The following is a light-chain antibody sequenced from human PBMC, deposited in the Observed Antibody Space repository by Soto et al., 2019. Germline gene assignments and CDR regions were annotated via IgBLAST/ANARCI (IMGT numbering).Light chain of an antibody. CDR2: GDS. V-gene: IGLV1-40*01. Sequence: QSVLTQPPSVSGAPGQRVTISCTGFDSNIGADYGVHWYQQFPGTAPKLLIYGDSYRPSGVSGRFSGSKSGTSDSLAITGLQAEDEADYFCQSYDRSLSAYVFGTGTKLTVL. CDR3: QSYDRSLSAYV. CDR1: DSNIGADYG. J-gene: IGLJ1*01.